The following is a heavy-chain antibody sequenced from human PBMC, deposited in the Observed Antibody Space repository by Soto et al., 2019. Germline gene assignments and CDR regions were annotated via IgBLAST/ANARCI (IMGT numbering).Heavy chain of an antibody. CDR2: IWYDGSNK. CDR3: ARDRNFNWFDP. CDR1: GFTFXSYG. V-gene: IGHV3-33*01. Sequence: GGSLRLSCAACGFTFXSYGMHWVRQAPGKGLEWVAVIWYDGSNKYYADSVKGRFTISRDNSKNTLYLQMNSLRAEDTAVYYCARDRNFNWFDPWGQGTQVTVSS. J-gene: IGHJ5*02.